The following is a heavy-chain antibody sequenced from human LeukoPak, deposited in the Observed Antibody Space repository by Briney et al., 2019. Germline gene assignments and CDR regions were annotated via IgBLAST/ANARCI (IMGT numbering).Heavy chain of an antibody. CDR3: ARGVYIAAAQNGY. V-gene: IGHV4-59*01. D-gene: IGHD6-13*01. Sequence: SETLSLTCTVSGGSISSYYWSWIRQPPGKGLEWIGYIYYSGTTNYNPSLKSRVTISVDTSKNQFSLKLSSVTAADTAVYYCARGVYIAAAQNGYWGQGTLVTVSS. CDR2: IYYSGTT. CDR1: GGSISSYY. J-gene: IGHJ4*02.